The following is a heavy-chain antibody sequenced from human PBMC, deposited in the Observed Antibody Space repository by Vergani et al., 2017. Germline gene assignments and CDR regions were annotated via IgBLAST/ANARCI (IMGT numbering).Heavy chain of an antibody. CDR3: ARVASTARLERFYYYIDV. V-gene: IGHV4-30-2*01. D-gene: IGHD3-3*01. J-gene: IGHJ6*03. CDR2: IYHSGNT. CDR1: GDSISSGGYS. Sequence: QLQLQESGSGLVKPSQTVSLTCAVSGDSISSGGYSWSWIRQPPGKGLEWIGYIYHSGNTFYNPSLKSRVTISVDRSKNQFSLKLTSVTAADTAVYFCARVASTARLERFYYYIDVWGKGTTVTVSS.